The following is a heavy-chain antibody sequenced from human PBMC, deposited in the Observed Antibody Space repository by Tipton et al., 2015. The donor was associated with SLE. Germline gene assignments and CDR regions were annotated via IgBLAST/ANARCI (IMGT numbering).Heavy chain of an antibody. J-gene: IGHJ4*02. Sequence: GLVKPSETLSLTCTVSGGSISSGSYYWSWIRQPAGKGLEWIGRIYTSGSTNYNPSLKSRVTISVDTSKNQFSLKLSSVTAADTAVYYCARGRSSGWYAVFDYWGQGTLVTVSS. CDR1: GGSISSGSYY. V-gene: IGHV4-61*02. D-gene: IGHD6-19*01. CDR2: IYTSGST. CDR3: ARGRSSGWYAVFDY.